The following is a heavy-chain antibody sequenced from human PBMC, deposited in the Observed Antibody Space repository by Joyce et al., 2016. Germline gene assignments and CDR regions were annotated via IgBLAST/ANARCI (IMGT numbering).Heavy chain of an antibody. Sequence: QLHLQESGPGLVKPSETLSLNCTVSGASIRGSPYYWAWIRQSPGLGLEWIGGIYYSDSTYYNPALKSRVTISVDTSKNQFSLTLTSMTAADTAVYYCARDTSPRSIDSWGQGTLVSVSS. D-gene: IGHD2/OR15-2a*01. CDR3: ARDTSPRSIDS. CDR1: GASIRGSPYY. V-gene: IGHV4-39*07. CDR2: IYYSDST. J-gene: IGHJ4*02.